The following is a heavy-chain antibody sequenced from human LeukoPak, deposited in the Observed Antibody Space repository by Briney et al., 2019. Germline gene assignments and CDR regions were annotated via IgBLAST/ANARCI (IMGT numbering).Heavy chain of an antibody. V-gene: IGHV1-69*13. D-gene: IGHD6-6*01. J-gene: IGHJ5*02. CDR1: GGTFSSYA. CDR3: ARDPYRGAARLSWYDP. Sequence: GASVKVSCKASGGTFSSYAISWVRQAPGQGLEWMGGIIPIFSTANYAQKFQGRVTITADESTSTAYMELSSLRSEDTAVYYCARDPYRGAARLSWYDPWGQGTLVTVSS. CDR2: IIPIFSTA.